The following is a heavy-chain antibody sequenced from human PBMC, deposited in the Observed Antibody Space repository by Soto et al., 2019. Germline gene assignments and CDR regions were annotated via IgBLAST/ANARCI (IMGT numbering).Heavy chain of an antibody. CDR3: TRHATYYDSGRYIGDWFDL. V-gene: IGHV3-73*01. CDR2: IKGKANSYAT. D-gene: IGHD3-22*01. J-gene: IGHJ5*02. Sequence: EVQLVESGGGLVQPGGSLRLSCGASGFTFSGHGIHWVRQASGKGLEWIGRIKGKANSYATEYAASLKGRFTISRDDSENTAYLQTNRLKSEDTAVYYCTRHATYYDSGRYIGDWFDLWGQGTLVTVSS. CDR1: GFTFSGHG.